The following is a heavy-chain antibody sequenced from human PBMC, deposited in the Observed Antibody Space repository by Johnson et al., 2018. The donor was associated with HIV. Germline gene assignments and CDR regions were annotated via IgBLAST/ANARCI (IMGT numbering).Heavy chain of an antibody. V-gene: IGHV3-7*01. CDR2: IKQDGSEK. D-gene: IGHD7-27*01. CDR3: ARIRPANWGVNDAFDI. CDR1: GFTFSSYW. J-gene: IGHJ3*02. Sequence: ESGGGLVQPGGSLRLSCAASGFTFSSYWMSWVRQAPGKGLEWVANIKQDGSEKYYVDSVKGRFTISRDNAKNSLYLQMNSLRAEDTAVYYCARIRPANWGVNDAFDIWGQGTMVTVSS.